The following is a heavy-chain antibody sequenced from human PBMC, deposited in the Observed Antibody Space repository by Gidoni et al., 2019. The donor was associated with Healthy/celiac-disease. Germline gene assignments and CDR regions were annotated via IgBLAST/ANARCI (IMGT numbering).Heavy chain of an antibody. Sequence: QVQLQESGPGLVKPSETLSLTCTVSGGSISSYYWSWIRQPPGKGLEWIGYIYYRGSTNYNPSLKSRVTISVDTSKNQFSLKLSSVTAADTAVYYCARGRFMITFGGVIVLDAFDIWGQGTMVTVSS. CDR3: ARGRFMITFGGVIVLDAFDI. D-gene: IGHD3-16*02. CDR1: GGSISSYY. CDR2: IYYRGST. J-gene: IGHJ3*02. V-gene: IGHV4-59*01.